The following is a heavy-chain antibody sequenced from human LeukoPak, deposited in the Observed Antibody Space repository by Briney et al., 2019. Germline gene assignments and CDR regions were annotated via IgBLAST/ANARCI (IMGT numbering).Heavy chain of an antibody. D-gene: IGHD3-10*01. Sequence: PGKSLRLSCAASGFALRSYVMHWVRQAPGKGLEWVAVISYDGSNKFYADSVRGRFAISRDKSRNTLYLQVYSLSAEDTAIYFCARASGAASRGVDYWGQGTVVSVSS. J-gene: IGHJ4*02. CDR1: GFALRSYV. CDR2: ISYDGSNK. CDR3: ARASGAASRGVDY. V-gene: IGHV3-30*09.